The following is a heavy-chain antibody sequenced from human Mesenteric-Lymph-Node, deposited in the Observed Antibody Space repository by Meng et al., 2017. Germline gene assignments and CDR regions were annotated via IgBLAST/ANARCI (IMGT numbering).Heavy chain of an antibody. CDR3: ARCIAVAGNWFDP. V-gene: IGHV1-3*01. CDR2: INAGNGNT. CDR1: GYTFTTYA. D-gene: IGHD6-19*01. Sequence: QVHLVQPGAEVKMPGALAKVSCKASGYTFTTYAIHWVRQAPGQRLEWMGWINAGNGNTRYSQKFQGRVSITRDTSASTAYMELSSLRSEDTAVYYCARCIAVAGNWFDPWGQGTLVTVSS. J-gene: IGHJ5*02.